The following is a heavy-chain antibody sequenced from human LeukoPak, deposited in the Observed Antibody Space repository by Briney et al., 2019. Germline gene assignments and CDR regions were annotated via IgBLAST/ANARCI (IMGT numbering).Heavy chain of an antibody. CDR2: ISANSDIR. V-gene: IGHV1-18*01. Sequence: ASVKVSCKASGYTFTNYGISWVRQAPGQGLEWMGWISANSDIRTYAQTLQGRFTMTTDTATTTAYMELNNLTFDDTAVYYCARDWDAMNNCFDPWGQGTPVTVSS. J-gene: IGHJ5*02. CDR3: ARDWDAMNNCFDP. D-gene: IGHD1-26*01. CDR1: GYTFTNYG.